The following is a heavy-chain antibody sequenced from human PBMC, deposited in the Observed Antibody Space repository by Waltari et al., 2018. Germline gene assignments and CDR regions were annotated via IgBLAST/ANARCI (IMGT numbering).Heavy chain of an antibody. CDR2: IKQDGSEK. D-gene: IGHD2-2*01. CDR1: GFTFSSYW. J-gene: IGHJ4*02. CDR3: ASSWYQLPFDY. V-gene: IGHV3-7*01. Sequence: EVQLVESGGGLVQPGGSLRLSCAASGFTFSSYWMSWVRQAPGKGPEWVANIKQDGSEKYYVDSVKGRFTISRDNAKNSLYLQMNSLRAEDTAVYYCASSWYQLPFDYWGQGTLVTVSS.